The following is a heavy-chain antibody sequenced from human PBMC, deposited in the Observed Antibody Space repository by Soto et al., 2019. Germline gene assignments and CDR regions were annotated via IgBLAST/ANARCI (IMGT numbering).Heavy chain of an antibody. J-gene: IGHJ6*02. V-gene: IGHV3-30*18. CDR1: GFTFSSYG. CDR2: ISYDGSNK. CDR3: AKDQVGAVSFDDYYYYGMYV. Sequence: GGSLRLSCAASGFTFSSYGMHWVRQAPGKGLEWVAVISYDGSNKYYADSVKGRFTISRDNSKNTLYLQMNSLRAEDTAVYYCAKDQVGAVSFDDYYYYGMYVWGQRTTVTVSS. D-gene: IGHD3-9*01.